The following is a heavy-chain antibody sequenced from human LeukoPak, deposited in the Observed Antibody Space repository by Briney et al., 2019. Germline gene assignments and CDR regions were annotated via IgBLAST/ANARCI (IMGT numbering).Heavy chain of an antibody. CDR1: GFTFSSYA. J-gene: IGHJ4*02. V-gene: IGHV3-23*01. CDR3: AKEITGYSSGRIDY. Sequence: GGSLRLSCAASGFTFSSYAMSWVRQAPGKGLEWVSAISGSGGSTYYADSVKGRSTISRDNSKNTLYLQMNSLRAEDTAVYYCAKEITGYSSGRIDYWGQGTLVTVSS. CDR2: ISGSGGST. D-gene: IGHD6-25*01.